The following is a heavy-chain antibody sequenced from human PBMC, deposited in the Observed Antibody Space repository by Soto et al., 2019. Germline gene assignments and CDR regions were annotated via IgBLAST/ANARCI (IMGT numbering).Heavy chain of an antibody. D-gene: IGHD2-2*01. CDR3: ARDRGIVVVPADTRGGYYYGMDV. CDR1: GGSISSYY. J-gene: IGHJ6*02. CDR2: IYYSGST. Sequence: PSETLSLTCTVSGGSISSYYWSWIRQPPGKGLEWIGYIYYSGSTNYNPSLKSRVTISVDTSKNQFSLKLSSVTAADTAVYYCARDRGIVVVPADTRGGYYYGMDVWGQVTKVTVYS. V-gene: IGHV4-59*01.